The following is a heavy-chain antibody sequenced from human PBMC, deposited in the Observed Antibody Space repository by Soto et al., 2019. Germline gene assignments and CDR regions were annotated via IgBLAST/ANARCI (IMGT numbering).Heavy chain of an antibody. J-gene: IGHJ6*02. V-gene: IGHV3-21*01. CDR1: RFTFSIYS. Sequence: LRLSCAASRFTFSIYSMNWVRQAPGKGLEWVSSISSGSSYIYYADSVKGRFTISRDNAKNSLYLQMNSLRAEDTAVYYCARDRSSSYYYGMDVWGQGTTVTVSS. CDR2: ISSGSSYI. D-gene: IGHD6-6*01. CDR3: ARDRSSSYYYGMDV.